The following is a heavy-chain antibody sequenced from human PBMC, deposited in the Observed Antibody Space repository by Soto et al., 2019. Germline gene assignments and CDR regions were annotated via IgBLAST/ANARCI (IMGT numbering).Heavy chain of an antibody. CDR1: GGTFSSYA. D-gene: IGHD2-15*01. CDR3: ARDPWDCSGDLACWFDP. CDR2: IIPIFGTA. V-gene: IGHV1-69*06. Sequence: QVQLVQSGAEVKKPGSSVKVSCKASGGTFSSYAISWVRQAPGQGLEWMGGIIPIFGTANYAQKFQGRVTITADKSTSTAYMELSSLRSEDTAVYYCARDPWDCSGDLACWFDPWGQGTLVTVSS. J-gene: IGHJ5*02.